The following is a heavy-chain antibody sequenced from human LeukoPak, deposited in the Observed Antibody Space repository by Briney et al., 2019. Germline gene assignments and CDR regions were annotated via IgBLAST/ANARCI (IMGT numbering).Heavy chain of an antibody. J-gene: IGHJ4*02. CDR3: AKGSSKIRTFIVATKGYFDY. D-gene: IGHD5-12*01. V-gene: IGHV3-21*01. Sequence: GGSLRLSCAASGFTFSSYSMNWVRQAPGKGLEWVSSISSSSSYIYYADSVKGRFTISRDNAKNSLYLQMNTLRAEDTAVYYCAKGSSKIRTFIVATKGYFDYWGQGILVTVSS. CDR2: ISSSSSYI. CDR1: GFTFSSYS.